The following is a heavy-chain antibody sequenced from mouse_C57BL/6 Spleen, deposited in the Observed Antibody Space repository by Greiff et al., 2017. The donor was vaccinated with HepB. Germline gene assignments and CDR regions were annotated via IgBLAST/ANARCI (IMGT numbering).Heavy chain of an antibody. J-gene: IGHJ2*01. D-gene: IGHD1-1*01. V-gene: IGHV1-80*01. Sequence: VQLQQSGAELVKPGASVKISCKASGYAFSSYWMNWVKQRPGKGLEWIGQIYPGDGDTNYNGKFKGKATLTADKSSSTAYMQLSSLTSEDSAVYFCAREPSIYYYGSSFFDYWGQGTTLTVSS. CDR1: GYAFSSYW. CDR3: AREPSIYYYGSSFFDY. CDR2: IYPGDGDT.